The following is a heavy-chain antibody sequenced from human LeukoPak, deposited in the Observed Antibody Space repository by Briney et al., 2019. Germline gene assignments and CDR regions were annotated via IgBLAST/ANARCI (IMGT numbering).Heavy chain of an antibody. CDR3: AKGRHYYDSSGPAEYFQH. Sequence: GGSLRLSCAASGFTFSSYSMHWVRQAPGKGLEWVAGISHYGLNTYYADSVRGRFTISRDNSKNTLYLQMNSLRAEDTAVYYCAKGRHYYDSSGPAEYFQHWGQGTLVTVSS. V-gene: IGHV3-30*04. D-gene: IGHD3-22*01. CDR1: GFTFSSYS. CDR2: ISHYGLNT. J-gene: IGHJ1*01.